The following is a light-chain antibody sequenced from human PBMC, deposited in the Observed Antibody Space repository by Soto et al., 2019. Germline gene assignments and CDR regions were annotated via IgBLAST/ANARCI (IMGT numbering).Light chain of an antibody. J-gene: IGKJ4*01. Sequence: DIQMTQSPSSLSASVGDRVAISCRASQSIISYLNWYQQRPGKAPKLLISLASTLQSGVPSRLRGSGYGTDFIFTISSLQTEDFATYYCQQTDSTLITFGGGTRVEI. CDR1: QSIISY. CDR3: QQTDSTLIT. V-gene: IGKV1-39*01. CDR2: LAS.